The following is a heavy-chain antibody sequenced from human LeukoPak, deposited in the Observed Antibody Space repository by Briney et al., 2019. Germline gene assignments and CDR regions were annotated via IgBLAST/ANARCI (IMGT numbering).Heavy chain of an antibody. V-gene: IGHV5-10-1*01. CDR2: IDCSDSYT. J-gene: IGHJ4*02. Sequence: GESLKISCKGSGYSFTSYWISWVRQMPGKGLEWMGRIDCSDSYTNYSPSFQGHVTISADKSISTAYLQWSGLKASDTAMYYCARATADYETDFDYWGQGTLVTVSS. CDR1: GYSFTSYW. D-gene: IGHD4-17*01. CDR3: ARATADYETDFDY.